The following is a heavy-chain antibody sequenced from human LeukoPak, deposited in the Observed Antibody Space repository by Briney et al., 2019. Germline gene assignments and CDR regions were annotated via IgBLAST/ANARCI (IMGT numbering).Heavy chain of an antibody. J-gene: IGHJ1*01. D-gene: IGHD3-22*01. Sequence: ASVKVSCKASGYTFTSYYMHWVRQAPGQGLEWMGIINPSGGSTSYAQKFQGRVTMTRDTSTSTVYMELSSLRSEDTAVYYCARGEYYYDSSGYPSLSEYFQHWGQGTLVTVSS. CDR2: INPSGGST. V-gene: IGHV1-46*01. CDR3: ARGEYYYDSSGYPSLSEYFQH. CDR1: GYTFTSYY.